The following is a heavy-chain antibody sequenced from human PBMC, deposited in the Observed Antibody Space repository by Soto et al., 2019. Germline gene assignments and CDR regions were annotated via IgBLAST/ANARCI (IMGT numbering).Heavy chain of an antibody. CDR3: AKDPPVAWEDEPDFDY. CDR1: GFTFSSYA. D-gene: IGHD1-26*01. V-gene: IGHV3-23*01. CDR2: TSGSGGST. Sequence: GGSLRLSCAASGFTFSSYAMSWVRQATGKWLEWVSATSGSGGSTYYADSVQGRFTISRDNSKNTLYLQINSLRAEETAVNNCAKDPPVAWEDEPDFDYWGQGTLVTVSS. J-gene: IGHJ4*02.